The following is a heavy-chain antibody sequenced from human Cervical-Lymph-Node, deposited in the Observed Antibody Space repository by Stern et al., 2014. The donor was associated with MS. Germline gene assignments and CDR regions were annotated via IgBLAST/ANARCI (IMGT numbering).Heavy chain of an antibody. V-gene: IGHV5-51*01. CDR2: FYPGDSDT. D-gene: IGHD2-15*01. Sequence: VQLVQSGAELKKSGESLTISCKGSGYSFTTYWIGWVRQMPGKGLEYIGIFYPGDSDTRYSPSFQGQVTISFDASISTAFLHWRSLKASDTATYYCARSPSGVSDPHYFDSWGQGTLVTVSS. J-gene: IGHJ4*02. CDR1: GYSFTTYW. CDR3: ARSPSGVSDPHYFDS.